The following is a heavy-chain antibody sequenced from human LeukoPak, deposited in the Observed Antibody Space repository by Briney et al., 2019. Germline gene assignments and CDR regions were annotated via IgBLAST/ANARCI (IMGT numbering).Heavy chain of an antibody. V-gene: IGHV3-48*02. D-gene: IGHD3-22*01. CDR2: ISSSSSTI. J-gene: IGHJ3*02. Sequence: GGSLRLSCAPSGFTFSSYSMNWVRQAPGKGLEWVSYISSSSSTIYYADSVKSRFIISRDNAKNSLYLQLNRLRDEDTAVYYCARAATYYYDSSGYYPYAFDIWGQGTMVTVSS. CDR3: ARAATYYYDSSGYYPYAFDI. CDR1: GFTFSSYS.